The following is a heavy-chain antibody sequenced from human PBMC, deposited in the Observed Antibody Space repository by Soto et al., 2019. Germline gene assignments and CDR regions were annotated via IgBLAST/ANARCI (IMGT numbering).Heavy chain of an antibody. CDR1: GFTFSNAW. D-gene: IGHD3-22*01. CDR2: IKSKTDGGTT. Sequence: GGSLRLSCAASGFTFSNAWMNWVRQAPGKGLEWVGRIKSKTDGGTTDYAAPVKGRFIISRDDSKTTLYLQMNSLKTEDTAVYYCTTVWYYFDSSGFPPLDYWGQGTLVTVSS. J-gene: IGHJ4*02. V-gene: IGHV3-15*07. CDR3: TTVWYYFDSSGFPPLDY.